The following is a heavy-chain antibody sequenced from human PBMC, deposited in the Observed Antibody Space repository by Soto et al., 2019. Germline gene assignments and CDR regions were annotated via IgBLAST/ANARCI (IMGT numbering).Heavy chain of an antibody. V-gene: IGHV3-30*05. D-gene: IGHD3-16*01. CDR3: ARWGTTGGLDV. CDR1: GFTFRSYV. Sequence: QVQLVESGGGVVQPGTSLRVSCVGSGFTFRSYVMHWVRQAPGKGMEWVALTSYDGSDKYYDDSVRGRFTISRDNSRNQVDLQMDSLRLEGTALYYCARWGTTGGLDVWGQGTLVSVSS. CDR2: TSYDGSDK. J-gene: IGHJ1*01.